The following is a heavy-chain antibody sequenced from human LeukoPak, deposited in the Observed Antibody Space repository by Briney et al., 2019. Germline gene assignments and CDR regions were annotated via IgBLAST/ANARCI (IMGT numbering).Heavy chain of an antibody. D-gene: IGHD1-26*01. V-gene: IGHV1-46*01. Sequence: GASVKVSCKASGYTFTSYYMHWVRQAPGQGLEWMGIINPSGGSTSYAQKFQGRVTMTRDMSTSTVYMELSSLRSEDTAVYYCARDIRPPTEWELLPGHHDAFDTWGQGTMVTVSS. CDR1: GYTFTSYY. CDR3: ARDIRPPTEWELLPGHHDAFDT. CDR2: INPSGGST. J-gene: IGHJ3*02.